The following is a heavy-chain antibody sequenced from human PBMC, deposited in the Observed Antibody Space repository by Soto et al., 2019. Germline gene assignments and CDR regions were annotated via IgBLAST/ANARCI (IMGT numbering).Heavy chain of an antibody. V-gene: IGHV3-23*01. CDR1: GFTFSTYA. CDR2: IGTHADTT. Sequence: EVQLLESGGGLVQPGGSLRLSCAASGFTFSTYALTWVRQAPGKGREWVSSIGTHADTTYYVDSVKGRFSISRDNSKNTVYLQMSSLSAEDTAVYYCARPYVEVAVNDAFEIWGRGTMVTVSS. J-gene: IGHJ3*02. CDR3: ARPYVEVAVNDAFEI. D-gene: IGHD3-16*01.